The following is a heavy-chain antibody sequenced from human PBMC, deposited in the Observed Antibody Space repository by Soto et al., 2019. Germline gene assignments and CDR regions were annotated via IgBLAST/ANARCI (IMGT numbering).Heavy chain of an antibody. D-gene: IGHD2-15*01. Sequence: PGGSLRLSCAASGFTFSSYSMNWVRQAPGKGLEWVSSISSSSSYIYYADSVKGRFTISRDNAKNSLYLQMNSLRAEDTAVYYCARRSVVAAPMRHDAFDIWGQGTMVTVSS. CDR2: ISSSSSYI. CDR1: GFTFSSYS. CDR3: ARRSVVAAPMRHDAFDI. J-gene: IGHJ3*02. V-gene: IGHV3-21*01.